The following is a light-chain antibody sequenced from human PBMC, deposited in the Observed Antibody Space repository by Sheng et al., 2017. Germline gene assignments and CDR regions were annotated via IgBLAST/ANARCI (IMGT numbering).Light chain of an antibody. V-gene: IGKV3-15*01. Sequence: EIVMTQSPATLPVSPGERATLSCRASQSVSSKLAWYQQKPGQAPRLLIYGASTRATGIPARFSGSGSGTEFTLTISSLQSEDFAVYYCQQYDNWPPWTFGQGT. CDR3: QQYDNWPPWT. J-gene: IGKJ1*01. CDR1: QSVSSK. CDR2: GAS.